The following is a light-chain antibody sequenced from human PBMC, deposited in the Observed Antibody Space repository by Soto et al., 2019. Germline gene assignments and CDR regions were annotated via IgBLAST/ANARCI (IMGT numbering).Light chain of an antibody. CDR3: QQRSDWPPT. CDR1: QSVRSH. J-gene: IGKJ5*01. CDR2: DAS. V-gene: IGKV3-11*01. Sequence: DIVLTQSPATLSLSPGERATLSCRASQSVRSHLVWYHQKFGRPPRLLISDASNRATGVPARFSGSGSGTDFTLTISSLEPEDFAVYFCQQRSDWPPTFGQGTRLEI.